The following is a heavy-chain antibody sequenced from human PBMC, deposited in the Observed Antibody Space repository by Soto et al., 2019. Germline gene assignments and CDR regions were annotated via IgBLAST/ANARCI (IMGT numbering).Heavy chain of an antibody. D-gene: IGHD2-2*02. CDR3: ARAPVDCSSTSCYTGWSDP. J-gene: IGHJ5*02. CDR2: IIPIFGTA. CDR1: GGTFSSYA. Sequence: QVQLVQSGAEVKKPGSSVKVSCKASGGTFSSYAISWVRQAPGQGLEWMGGIIPIFGTANYAQKFQGRVTITADESTSTAYMELSSLRSEDTAVSYCARAPVDCSSTSCYTGWSDPWGQGTLFTVSS. V-gene: IGHV1-69*01.